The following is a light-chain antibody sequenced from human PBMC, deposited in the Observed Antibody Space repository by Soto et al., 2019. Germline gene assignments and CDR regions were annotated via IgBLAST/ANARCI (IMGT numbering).Light chain of an antibody. CDR1: KSDIGVYDF. J-gene: IGLJ1*01. CDR2: EVV. CDR3: KSYAGSNTYV. V-gene: IGLV2-8*01. Sequence: QSALTQPPSASGSPGQSVTISCTGTKSDIGVYDFVSWYQHHPGKAPRLIIYEVVQRPSGVPDRFSGSKSGNTASLTVSGLQAADEAYYFCKSYAGSNTYVFGSGIKLTVL.